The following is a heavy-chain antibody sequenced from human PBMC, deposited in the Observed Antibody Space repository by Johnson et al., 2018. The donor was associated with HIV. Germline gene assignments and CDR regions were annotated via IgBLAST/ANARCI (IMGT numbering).Heavy chain of an antibody. CDR3: TTKPYSSSWYGAFDI. Sequence: VQLVESGGGLVQPGGSLRISCAASGFTFRSYWMSWVRQAPGKGLEWVGRIKSKTDGGTTDYAAPVKGRFTISRDDSKNTLYLQMNSLKTEDTAVYYCTTKPYSSSWYGAFDIWGQGTMVTVSS. D-gene: IGHD6-13*01. CDR2: IKSKTDGGTT. J-gene: IGHJ3*02. CDR1: GFTFRSYW. V-gene: IGHV3-15*01.